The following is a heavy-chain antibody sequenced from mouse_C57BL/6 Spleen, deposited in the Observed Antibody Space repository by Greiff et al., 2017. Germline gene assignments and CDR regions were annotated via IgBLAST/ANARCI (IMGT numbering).Heavy chain of an antibody. CDR2: IDPETGGT. CDR1: GYTFTDYE. D-gene: IGHD2-1*01. Sequence: VQLQQSGAELVRPGASVTLSCKASGYTFTDYEMHWVKQTPVPGLEWIGAIDPETGGTAYNQKFKGKAILTADKSSSTAYMELRSLTSEDSAVYYCTRGGIYYGNFNWDEGFAYWGQGTLVTVSA. V-gene: IGHV1-15*01. J-gene: IGHJ3*01. CDR3: TRGGIYYGNFNWDEGFAY.